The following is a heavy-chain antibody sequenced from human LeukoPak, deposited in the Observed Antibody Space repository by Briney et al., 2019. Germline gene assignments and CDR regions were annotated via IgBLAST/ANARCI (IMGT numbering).Heavy chain of an antibody. CDR3: ARTVGARTVDY. V-gene: IGHV4-59*01. CDR2: IYYSGST. Sequence: SETLSLTCTVPGGSISSYYWSWIRQPPGKGLEWIGYIYYSGSTNYNPSLKSRVTISVDTSKNQFSLKLSSVTAADTAVYYCARTVGARTVDYWGQGTLVTVSS. CDR1: GGSISSYY. J-gene: IGHJ4*02. D-gene: IGHD1-26*01.